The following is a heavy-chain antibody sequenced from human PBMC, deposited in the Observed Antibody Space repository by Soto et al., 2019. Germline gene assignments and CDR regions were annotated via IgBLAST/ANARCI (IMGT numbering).Heavy chain of an antibody. CDR2: IFHTGST. J-gene: IGHJ5*02. CDR1: GGSVTSNSFY. CDR3: ARGTYCGFDP. D-gene: IGHD2-21*01. V-gene: IGHV4-39*01. Sequence: PSETLSLTCTVSGGSVTSNSFYWGGIRQPPGRGLEWIGSIFHTGSTYYNPSLKSRVTISVDTSKNQFSLKLSSVTAADTAVYYCARGTYCGFDPWGQGTLVTSPQ.